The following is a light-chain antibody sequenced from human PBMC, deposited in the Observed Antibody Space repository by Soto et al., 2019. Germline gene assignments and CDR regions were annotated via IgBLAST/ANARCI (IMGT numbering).Light chain of an antibody. CDR3: QQYNNCPPTWT. J-gene: IGKJ1*01. Sequence: EIVMTQSPATLSVSPGERATLSCRASQRVSSNLAWYQQKPGQAPRLLIYGASTRATGIHSSFSGSGSGTELTLTISSLQSEDFSVYCCQQYNNCPPTWTFGQGTKVEIK. CDR2: GAS. CDR1: QRVSSN. V-gene: IGKV3-15*01.